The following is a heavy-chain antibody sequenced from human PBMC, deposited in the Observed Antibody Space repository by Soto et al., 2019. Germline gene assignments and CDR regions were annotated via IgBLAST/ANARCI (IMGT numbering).Heavy chain of an antibody. Sequence: GSLRLSCAASGFTFSSYAMSWVRQAPGKGLEWVSAISGSGGSTYYADSVKGRFTISRDNSKNTLYLQMNSLRAEDTAVYYCAKIDYYDSIGKRTYYYYGMDVWGQGTTVTVSS. CDR1: GFTFSSYA. J-gene: IGHJ6*02. CDR2: ISGSGGST. D-gene: IGHD3-22*01. V-gene: IGHV3-23*01. CDR3: AKIDYYDSIGKRTYYYYGMDV.